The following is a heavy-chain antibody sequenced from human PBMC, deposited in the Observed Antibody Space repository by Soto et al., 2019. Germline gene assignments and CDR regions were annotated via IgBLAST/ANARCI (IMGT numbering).Heavy chain of an antibody. CDR3: ASTEDFFDY. CDR1: GVSLTSGTYY. V-gene: IGHV4-31*03. J-gene: IGHJ4*02. CDR2: IFYSGST. Sequence: QVQLQESGPGLVKPSQTLSLTCSVSGVSLTSGTYYWSWIRQHPGKGLEWIGYIFYSGSTDYNPSLKSRVNISVDTSKNPFSLKLSSVTAADTAVYYCASTEDFFDYWGQGTLVTVSS.